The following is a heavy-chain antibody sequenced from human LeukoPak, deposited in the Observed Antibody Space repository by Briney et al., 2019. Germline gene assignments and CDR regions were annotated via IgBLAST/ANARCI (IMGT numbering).Heavy chain of an antibody. CDR1: GFTFSSYG. CDR3: AKDRSSGYHEYFQH. Sequence: PGGSLRLSCAASGFTFSSYGTHWVRQAPGKGLEWVAFIRYDGSNKYYADSVKGRFTISRDNSKNTLYLQMNSLRAEDTAVCYCAKDRSSGYHEYFQHWGQGTLVTVSS. D-gene: IGHD3-22*01. V-gene: IGHV3-30*02. J-gene: IGHJ1*01. CDR2: IRYDGSNK.